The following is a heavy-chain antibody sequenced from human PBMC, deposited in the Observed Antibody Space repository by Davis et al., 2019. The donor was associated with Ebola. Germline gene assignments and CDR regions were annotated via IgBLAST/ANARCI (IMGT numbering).Heavy chain of an antibody. J-gene: IGHJ4*02. V-gene: IGHV4-61*01. Sequence: SETLSLTCTVPGSSVRSGSYYWSWIRQPPGKGQAWLGYIYYSGSTNYNPSLIRQVIISVDTSKSQFSLELSSVTAADTALYYCACLHGSGSYFDYWGQGTLVTVSS. CDR3: ACLHGSGSYFDY. CDR1: GSSVRSGSYY. CDR2: IYYSGST. D-gene: IGHD3-10*01.